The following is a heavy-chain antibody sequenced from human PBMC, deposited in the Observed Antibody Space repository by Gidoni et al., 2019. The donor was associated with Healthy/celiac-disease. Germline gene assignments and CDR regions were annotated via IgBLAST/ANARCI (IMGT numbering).Heavy chain of an antibody. CDR3: ARGIYSDSSGYYYAY. D-gene: IGHD3-22*01. CDR2: IWFDASKK. CDR1: GFSFRSYD. V-gene: IGHV3-33*01. J-gene: IGHJ4*02. Sequence: QVQLVESGGGVVQPGRSLRLSCVGSGFSFRSYDMHWVRQAPGKGLEWVAVIWFDASKKNYADSVRGRFTISRDNSKRTLYLQMNSLGAEDTAVYYCARGIYSDSSGYYYAYWGRGTLVTVSS.